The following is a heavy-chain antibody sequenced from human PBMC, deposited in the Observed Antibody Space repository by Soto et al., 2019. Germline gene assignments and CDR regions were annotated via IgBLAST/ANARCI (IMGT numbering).Heavy chain of an antibody. J-gene: IGHJ6*02. Sequence: SLRLSCAASGFTFSSYGMHWVRQAPGKGLEWVAVISYDGSNKYYADSVKGRFTISRDNSKNTLYLQMNNLRAEDTAVYYCAKDIWRSSGGSDGMDVWGQGTTVTVSS. V-gene: IGHV3-30*18. CDR2: ISYDGSNK. CDR1: GFTFSSYG. CDR3: AKDIWRSSGGSDGMDV. D-gene: IGHD2-15*01.